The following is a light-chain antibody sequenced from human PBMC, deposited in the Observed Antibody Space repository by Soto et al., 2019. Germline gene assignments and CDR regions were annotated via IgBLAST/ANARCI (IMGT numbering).Light chain of an antibody. V-gene: IGKV3-15*01. Sequence: EIVLTQSPATLSLSPGERATLSCRASQSVSSSYLAWYQQKPGQAPRLLIYGASTRATGIPARFSGSGSGTEFTLTISSLQSEDFAVYYCQQYNNWPPTWTFGQGTKVDI. CDR1: QSVSSSY. J-gene: IGKJ1*01. CDR2: GAS. CDR3: QQYNNWPPTWT.